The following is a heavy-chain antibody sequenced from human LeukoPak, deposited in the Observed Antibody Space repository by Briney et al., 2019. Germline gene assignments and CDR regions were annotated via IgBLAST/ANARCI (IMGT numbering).Heavy chain of an antibody. CDR2: ISASSSTV. CDR1: GFTFSSYN. D-gene: IGHD3/OR15-3a*01. J-gene: IGHJ3*02. V-gene: IGHV3-48*02. Sequence: PGGSLRLSCAASGFTFSSYNMNWVRQAPGKGLEWVSYISASSSTVFYADSVEGRFTISRDNAKNSLYLQLNSLRDEDTAVYYCARVTRTYYFSFDIWGQGTMVTVSS. CDR3: ARVTRTYYFSFDI.